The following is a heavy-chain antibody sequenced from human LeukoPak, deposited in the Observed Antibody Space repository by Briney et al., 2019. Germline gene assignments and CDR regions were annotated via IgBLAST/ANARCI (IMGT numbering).Heavy chain of an antibody. D-gene: IGHD6-13*01. Sequence: GGSLRLSCAVSGFSFSVSWMAWVRQAPGKGLEWVATISHDGTEKYYVDSVKGRFTISRDNAKNSLYLQMNSLRAEDTAVYYCASLHSSSWYNWFDPWGQGTLVTVSS. CDR2: ISHDGTEK. CDR3: ASLHSSSWYNWFDP. CDR1: GFSFSVSW. V-gene: IGHV3-7*01. J-gene: IGHJ5*02.